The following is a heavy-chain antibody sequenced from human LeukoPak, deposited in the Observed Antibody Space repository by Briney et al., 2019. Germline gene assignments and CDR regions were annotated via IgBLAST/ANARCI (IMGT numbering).Heavy chain of an antibody. D-gene: IGHD3-10*01. CDR2: IYHSGST. CDR1: GYSISSGYY. Sequence: SETLSLTCTVSGYSISSGYYWGWIRQPPGKGLEWIGSIYHSGSTYYNPSLKSRVTISVDTSKNQFSLKLGSVTAADTAVYYCARGALLWFGDRMEYYFDYWGQGTLLTVSS. CDR3: ARGALLWFGDRMEYYFDY. V-gene: IGHV4-38-2*02. J-gene: IGHJ4*02.